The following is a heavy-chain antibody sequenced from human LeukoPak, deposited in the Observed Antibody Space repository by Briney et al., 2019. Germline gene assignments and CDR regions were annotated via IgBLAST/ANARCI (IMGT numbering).Heavy chain of an antibody. CDR2: INQGGSDK. CDR1: GFTFSGHW. Sequence: RPGGSLRLSCAASGFTFSGHWMSWVRQAPGKGLEWVANINQGGSDKYYVDSVKGRFTTSRDNANNLLYLQMNSLRGEDTAVYYCTRDRSRAEDDWGQGTLVTVSS. CDR3: TRDRSRAEDD. V-gene: IGHV3-7*01. J-gene: IGHJ4*02. D-gene: IGHD1-14*01.